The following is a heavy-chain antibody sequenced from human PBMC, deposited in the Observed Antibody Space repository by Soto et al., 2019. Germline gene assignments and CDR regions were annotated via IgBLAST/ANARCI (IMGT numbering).Heavy chain of an antibody. CDR3: AHKMGKYGFWDGGYFDY. CDR1: GFSLTTRGVG. D-gene: IGHD3-3*01. V-gene: IGHV2-5*02. J-gene: IGHJ4*02. CDR2: IYWDDDK. Sequence: SGPTLVNPTQTLTLTCTFSGFSLTTRGVGVGWIRQPPGKALEWLAVIYWDDDKRYSPSLRNRLTITKDTSRNQVVLTVTNMDPADTATYYCAHKMGKYGFWDGGYFDYWGQGTLVTVSS.